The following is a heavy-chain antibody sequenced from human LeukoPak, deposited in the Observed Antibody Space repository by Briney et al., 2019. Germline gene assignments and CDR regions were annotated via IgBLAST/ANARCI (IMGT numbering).Heavy chain of an antibody. CDR2: ISAYNGNT. J-gene: IGHJ6*02. CDR3: AREIDDSSGYPLRGMDV. Sequence: ASVNVSCKASGYTFTSYGISWVRQAPGQGLEWMGWISAYNGNTNYAQKLQGRVTMTTDTSTSTAYMELRSLRSDDTAVYYCAREIDDSSGYPLRGMDVWGQGTTVTVSS. CDR1: GYTFTSYG. V-gene: IGHV1-18*01. D-gene: IGHD3-22*01.